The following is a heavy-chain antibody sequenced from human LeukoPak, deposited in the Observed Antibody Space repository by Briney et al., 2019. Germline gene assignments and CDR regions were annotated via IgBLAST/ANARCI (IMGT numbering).Heavy chain of an antibody. J-gene: IGHJ4*02. CDR2: ITRSSIYI. CDR1: GFTFSSYS. CDR3: ARVRYDGSGYYSIYDY. V-gene: IGHV3-21*01. D-gene: IGHD3-22*01. Sequence: SGGSLSLSCAASGFTFSSYSMNWVRQAPGKGLEWVSSITRSSIYIYYADSVKGRFTISRDNAKNSLYLQMNSLRAEDTAVYYCARVRYDGSGYYSIYDYWGQGTLVTVSS.